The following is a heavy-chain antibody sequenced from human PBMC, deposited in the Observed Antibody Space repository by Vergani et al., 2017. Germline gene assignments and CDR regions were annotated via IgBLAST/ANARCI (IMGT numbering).Heavy chain of an antibody. CDR2: ISSSSSYI. Sequence: EVQLVESGGGLVKPGGSLRLSCAASGFTFSSYSMNWVRQAPGKGLEWVSSISSSSSYIYYADSVKGRFTISRDNAKNSLYLQMNSLRAEDTAVYYCARGQFISTSPGDFDYWGQGTLVTVSS. CDR3: ARGQFISTSPGDFDY. J-gene: IGHJ4*02. D-gene: IGHD3-22*01. CDR1: GFTFSSYS. V-gene: IGHV3-21*01.